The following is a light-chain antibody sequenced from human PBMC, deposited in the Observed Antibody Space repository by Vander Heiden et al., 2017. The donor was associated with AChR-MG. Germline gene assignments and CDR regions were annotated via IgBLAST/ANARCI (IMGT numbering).Light chain of an antibody. J-gene: IGLJ1*01. Sequence: QSALTQPASVSGSPGQSITISCTGTSSDVGGYNYVSWYQQHPGKAPKLMIYDVSNRPSGVFNRFSGSKSGNTASLTISGLQAEDEADYYCSSYTSSNTLEVFGTGTKVTVL. CDR3: SSYTSSNTLEV. CDR1: SSDVGGYNY. CDR2: DVS. V-gene: IGLV2-14*01.